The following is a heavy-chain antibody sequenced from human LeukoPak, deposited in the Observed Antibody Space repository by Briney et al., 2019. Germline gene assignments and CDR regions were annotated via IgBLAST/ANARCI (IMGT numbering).Heavy chain of an antibody. CDR3: ARVGGSGSYRSYYYYMDV. CDR2: INPSGGST. V-gene: IGHV1-46*01. D-gene: IGHD3-10*01. CDR1: GYTFTSYY. J-gene: IGHJ6*03. Sequence: ASVKVSCKASGYTFTSYYMHWVRQAPGQGLEWMGIINPSGGSTSYAQKFQGRVTVTRDTSTSTVYMELSSLRSEDTAVYYCARVGGSGSYRSYYYYMDVWGKGTTVTVSS.